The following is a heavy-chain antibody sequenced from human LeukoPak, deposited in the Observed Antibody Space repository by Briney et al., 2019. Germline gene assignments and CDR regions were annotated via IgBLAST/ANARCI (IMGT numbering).Heavy chain of an antibody. CDR2: ISAYNGNT. V-gene: IGHV1-18*01. CDR3: ARMYSSAWYYFDY. D-gene: IGHD6-19*01. Sequence: VKVSCKASGYSFNNYGISWVRQAPGQGLEWMGWISAYNGNTNYAQKFQGRVTVTTDTSASTAYMELRGLRTDDTAVYYCARMYSSAWYYFDYWGQGTLVILSS. CDR1: GYSFNNYG. J-gene: IGHJ4*02.